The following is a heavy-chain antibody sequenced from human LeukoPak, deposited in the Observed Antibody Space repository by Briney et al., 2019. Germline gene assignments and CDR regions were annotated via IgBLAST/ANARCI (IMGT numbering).Heavy chain of an antibody. D-gene: IGHD3-10*01. CDR3: AKGDPYGSGSYPVDY. CDR1: GFXFSRYG. Sequence: GRSLRLSCAASGFXFSRYGMHWVRQASGKGLEWVALISYDGSNKYYADSVKGRFTISRDNSKNTLYLQMNSLRPEDTAVYYCAKGDPYGSGSYPVDYWGQGTLVTVSS. CDR2: ISYDGSNK. V-gene: IGHV3-30*18. J-gene: IGHJ4*02.